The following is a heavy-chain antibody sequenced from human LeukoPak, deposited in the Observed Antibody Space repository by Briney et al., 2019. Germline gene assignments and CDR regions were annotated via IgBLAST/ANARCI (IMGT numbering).Heavy chain of an antibody. CDR2: IYPGDSDT. J-gene: IGHJ5*02. CDR3: ARHSQKTDFWSGYSYWFDP. V-gene: IGHV5-51*01. D-gene: IGHD3-3*01. CDR1: GYSFTSYW. Sequence: GESLQISCKGSGYSFTSYWIGWVRRMPRKGLEWMGIIYPGDSDTRYSPSFQGQVTISADKSISTAYLQWSSLKASDTAMYYCARHSQKTDFWSGYSYWFDPWGQGTLVTVSS.